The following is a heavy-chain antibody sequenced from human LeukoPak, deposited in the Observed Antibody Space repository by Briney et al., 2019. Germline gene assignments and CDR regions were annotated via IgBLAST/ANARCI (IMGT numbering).Heavy chain of an antibody. D-gene: IGHD7-27*01. V-gene: IGHV3-33*01. Sequence: GESLRLSCAASGFTFSRHGMHWVRQAPGKGLEWVAVIWNDGGDKYYADSVKGRFTISKDNSRDTVYLQMNSLRDEDTAVYYCVRPGDRWDYWYFDVWGRGTQATVSS. CDR2: IWNDGGDK. CDR1: GFTFSRHG. J-gene: IGHJ2*01. CDR3: VRPGDRWDYWYFDV.